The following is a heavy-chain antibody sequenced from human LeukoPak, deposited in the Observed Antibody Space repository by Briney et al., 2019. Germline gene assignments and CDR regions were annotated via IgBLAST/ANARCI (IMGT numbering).Heavy chain of an antibody. CDR1: GGSISSYY. J-gene: IGHJ4*02. V-gene: IGHV4-59*01. CDR3: ARGSKAAPGTFDY. D-gene: IGHD6-13*01. CDR2: IYYTGST. Sequence: PSETLSLTCTVSGGSISSYYWSWIRQPPGKGLEWIGYIYYTGSTDYNPSLKSRVAISVDTSKSQFFLKLSSVTAADTAVYYCARGSKAAPGTFDYWGQGTLVTVSS.